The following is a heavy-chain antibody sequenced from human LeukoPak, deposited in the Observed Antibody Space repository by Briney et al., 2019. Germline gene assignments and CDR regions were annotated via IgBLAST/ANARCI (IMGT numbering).Heavy chain of an antibody. Sequence: PGGSLRLSCAASGFTFSSYGMHWVRQAPGKGLEWVAVISYDGSNKYYADSVKGRFTISRDNSKNTLYLQMNSLRAEDTAVYYCAKDSSLWFGELLYLFDYWGQGTLVTVSS. J-gene: IGHJ4*02. CDR2: ISYDGSNK. V-gene: IGHV3-30*18. CDR3: AKDSSLWFGELLYLFDY. CDR1: GFTFSSYG. D-gene: IGHD3-10*01.